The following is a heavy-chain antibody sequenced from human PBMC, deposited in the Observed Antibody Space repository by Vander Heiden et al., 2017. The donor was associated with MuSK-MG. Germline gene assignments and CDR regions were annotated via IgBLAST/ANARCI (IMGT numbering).Heavy chain of an antibody. CDR2: ISSSSSYI. V-gene: IGHV3-21*01. D-gene: IGHD5-18*01. CDR1: GVTFRSYS. J-gene: IGHJ3*02. Sequence: EVQLVESGGGLVKPGGSLRRSCAASGVTFRSYSMNWVRQAPGKGLEWVSSISSSSSYIYYADSVKGRFTISRDNAKNSLYLQMNSLRAEDTAVYYCARAHTAMVEADAFDIWGQGTMVTVSS. CDR3: ARAHTAMVEADAFDI.